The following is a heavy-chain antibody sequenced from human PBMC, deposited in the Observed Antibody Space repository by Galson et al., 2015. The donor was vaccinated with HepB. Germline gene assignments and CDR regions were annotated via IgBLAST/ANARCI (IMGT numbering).Heavy chain of an antibody. D-gene: IGHD4-17*01. V-gene: IGHV3-53*04. CDR3: ARDETDGDYAFDI. CDR1: GFTVSSNY. CDR2: IYSGGST. J-gene: IGHJ3*02. Sequence: SLRLSCAASGFTVSSNYMSWVRQAPGKGLEWVSVIYSGGSTYYADSVKGRFTISRHNSKNTLYLQMNSLRAEDTAVYYCARDETDGDYAFDIWGQGTMVTVSS.